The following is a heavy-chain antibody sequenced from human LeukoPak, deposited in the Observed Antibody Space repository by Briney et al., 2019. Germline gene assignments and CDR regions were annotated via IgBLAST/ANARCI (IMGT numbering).Heavy chain of an antibody. Sequence: PSETLSLTCTASGVPITTYYLSWIRQSAGMGLEWIGRISGSGVITYNPSLKSRVILSLDTSNNHFSLKLISVTAADTAVYYCARDSGTTGEVKFDPWGQGMLVTVSS. CDR3: ARDSGTTGEVKFDP. CDR2: ISGSGVI. CDR1: GVPITTYY. V-gene: IGHV4-4*07. J-gene: IGHJ5*02. D-gene: IGHD3-10*01.